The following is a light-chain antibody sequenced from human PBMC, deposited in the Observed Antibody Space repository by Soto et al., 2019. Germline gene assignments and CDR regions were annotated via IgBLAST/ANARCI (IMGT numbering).Light chain of an antibody. J-gene: IGLJ1*01. V-gene: IGLV2-14*01. Sequence: QSALTQPASVSGSPGQSITISCTGTSSDVGGYNYVSWYQQHPGKAPKLMIYEVSNRPSGVSNRFSGSNSGNTASLTISGPKAEDEADYYCSSYTVSSTHYVFGTGTKVTVL. CDR1: SSDVGGYNY. CDR3: SSYTVSSTHYV. CDR2: EVS.